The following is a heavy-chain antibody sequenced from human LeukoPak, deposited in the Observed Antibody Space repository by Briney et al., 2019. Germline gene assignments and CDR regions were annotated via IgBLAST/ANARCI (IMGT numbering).Heavy chain of an antibody. J-gene: IGHJ4*02. CDR1: GFTFSSYA. CDR2: ITGSGDTT. CDR3: ARDPYAFWSGYPDY. D-gene: IGHD3-3*01. V-gene: IGHV3-23*01. Sequence: GGSLRLSCAASGFTFSSYAMNWVRQAPGKGLEWVSSITGSGDTTYYADSVKGRFAIFRDNSKNTLYLQMNSLRAEDTAVYYCARDPYAFWSGYPDYWGQGTLVTVSS.